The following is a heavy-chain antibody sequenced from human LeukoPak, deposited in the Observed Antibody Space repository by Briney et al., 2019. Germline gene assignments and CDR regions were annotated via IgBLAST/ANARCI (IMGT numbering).Heavy chain of an antibody. Sequence: GGSLRLSCAASGFIFRNYTMNWVRQAPGKGLEWVSSISTGGSNIVYADSVKGRFTISRDNAKNSLYLQMNSLRAEDTAVYYCTGVLYYDSTGYFGLGYWGQGTLVTVSS. CDR3: TGVLYYDSTGYFGLGY. CDR2: ISTGGSNI. CDR1: GFIFRNYT. J-gene: IGHJ4*02. D-gene: IGHD3-22*01. V-gene: IGHV3-21*01.